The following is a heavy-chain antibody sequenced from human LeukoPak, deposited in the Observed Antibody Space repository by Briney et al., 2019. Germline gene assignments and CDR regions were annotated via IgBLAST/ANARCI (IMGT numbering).Heavy chain of an antibody. CDR1: GGSISSYY. J-gene: IGHJ4*02. CDR3: ASGRWIQLWSY. Sequence: PSETLSLACAVYGGSISSYYWSWIRQPPGKGLEWIGHIYYSGSTNYNPSLKSRVTISVDTSKNQFSLKLSSVTAADTAVYYCASGRWIQLWSYWGQGTLVTVSS. V-gene: IGHV4-59*01. CDR2: IYYSGST. D-gene: IGHD5-18*01.